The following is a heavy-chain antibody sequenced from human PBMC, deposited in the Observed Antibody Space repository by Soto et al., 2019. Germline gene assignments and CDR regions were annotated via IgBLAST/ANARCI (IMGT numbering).Heavy chain of an antibody. CDR1: GYTFTSYY. J-gene: IGHJ4*02. Sequence: ASVKVSCKASGYTFTSYYMHWVRQAPGQGLEWMGIINPSGGSTSYAQKFQGRVTMTRDTSPSTVYMELSSLRSEDTAVYYCARVRLQYYYDSSGYYDDYWGQGTLVTVSS. D-gene: IGHD3-22*01. CDR2: INPSGGST. V-gene: IGHV1-46*03. CDR3: ARVRLQYYYDSSGYYDDY.